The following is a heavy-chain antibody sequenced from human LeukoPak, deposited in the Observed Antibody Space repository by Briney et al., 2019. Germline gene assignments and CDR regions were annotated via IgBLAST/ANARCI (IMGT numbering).Heavy chain of an antibody. V-gene: IGHV1-24*01. Sequence: ASVKVSRKVSGYTLTELSMHWVRQAPGKGLEWMGGFDPEDGETIYAQKFQGRVTMTEDTSTDTAYMELSSLRSEDTAVYYCATGNLIAAAGTDAFDIWGQGTMVTVSS. CDR1: GYTLTELS. CDR3: ATGNLIAAAGTDAFDI. J-gene: IGHJ3*02. CDR2: FDPEDGET. D-gene: IGHD6-13*01.